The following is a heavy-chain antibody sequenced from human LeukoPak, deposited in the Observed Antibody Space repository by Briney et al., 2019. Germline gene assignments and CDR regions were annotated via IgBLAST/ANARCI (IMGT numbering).Heavy chain of an antibody. V-gene: IGHV4-34*01. J-gene: IGHJ4*02. D-gene: IGHD6-19*01. CDR3: ARGGIAVAADY. CDR1: GGSFSGYY. Sequence: SETLSLTCAVYGGSFSGYYWSWIRQPPGEGLEWIGEINHSGSTNYNPSLKSRVTISVDTSKNQFSLKLSSVTAADTAVYYCARGGIAVAADYWGQGTLVTVSS. CDR2: INHSGST.